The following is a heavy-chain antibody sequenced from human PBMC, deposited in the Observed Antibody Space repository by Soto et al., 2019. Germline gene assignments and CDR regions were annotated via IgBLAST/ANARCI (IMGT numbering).Heavy chain of an antibody. D-gene: IGHD5-18*01. V-gene: IGHV1-69*12. J-gene: IGHJ6*02. CDR1: GGTFSSYA. CDR2: IIPIFGTA. CDR3: ASSAMDHYYYGMDV. Sequence: QVQLVQSGAEVKKPGSSVKVSCKSSGGTFSSYAISWVRQAPGQGLGWMGGIIPIFGTADYAQKFQDRVTITADECTSTAYMELSSLRSEDRAVYYCASSAMDHYYYGMDVWGQGTTVTVSS.